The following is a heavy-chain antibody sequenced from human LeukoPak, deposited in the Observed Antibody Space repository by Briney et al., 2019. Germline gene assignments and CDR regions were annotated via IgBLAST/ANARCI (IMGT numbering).Heavy chain of an antibody. Sequence: GGSLRLSCAASGFTFSSYAMHWVRQAPGKGLEWVSLISYDGSNKYYADSVKGRFTISRDNAENSLNLEMNSLRVEDTAVYYCAREGGSYYDFWSGNGYWGQGTLVTVSS. CDR3: AREGGSYYDFWSGNGY. CDR2: ISYDGSNK. D-gene: IGHD3-3*01. CDR1: GFTFSSYA. V-gene: IGHV3-30-3*01. J-gene: IGHJ4*02.